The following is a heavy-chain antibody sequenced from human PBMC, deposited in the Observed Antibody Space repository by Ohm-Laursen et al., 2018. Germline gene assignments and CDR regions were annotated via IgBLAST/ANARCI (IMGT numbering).Heavy chain of an antibody. CDR2: INPADGGT. Sequence: ASVKVSCKASGYSFTRYYIHWVRQAPGEGLEWMGIINPADGGTSYDQKFQGRVTMTRDTSTSTVYMELSSLRSEDTAVYYCATQMELRPNWGQGTLVTVSS. CDR1: GYSFTRYY. D-gene: IGHD1-7*01. V-gene: IGHV1-46*01. CDR3: ATQMELRPN. J-gene: IGHJ4*02.